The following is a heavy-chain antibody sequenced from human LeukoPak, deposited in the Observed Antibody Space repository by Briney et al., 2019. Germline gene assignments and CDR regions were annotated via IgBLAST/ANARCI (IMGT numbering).Heavy chain of an antibody. J-gene: IGHJ4*02. V-gene: IGHV3-23*01. Sequence: GGSLRLSCAASGFTFSSYAMGWVRQAPGKGLEWVSAISGSGARTYYADSVKGWFTISRDNSKNTLYLQMNSLRAEDTAVYYCAKGPIVRFDYWGQGTLVTVSS. D-gene: IGHD1-26*01. CDR2: ISGSGART. CDR1: GFTFSSYA. CDR3: AKGPIVRFDY.